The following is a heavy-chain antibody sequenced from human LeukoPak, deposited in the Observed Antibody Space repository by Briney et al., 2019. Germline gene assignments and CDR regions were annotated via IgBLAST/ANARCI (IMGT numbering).Heavy chain of an antibody. J-gene: IGHJ4*02. CDR2: IYYSGST. Sequence: SETLSLTCTVSGGSISSSSYYWGWIRQPPGKGLEWIGSIYYSGSTYYSPSLKSRVTISVDTSKNQFSLKLSSVTAADAAVYYCATTGGDIVVVPAAADYWGQGTLVTVSS. CDR1: GGSISSSSYY. D-gene: IGHD2-2*01. V-gene: IGHV4-39*01. CDR3: ATTGGDIVVVPAAADY.